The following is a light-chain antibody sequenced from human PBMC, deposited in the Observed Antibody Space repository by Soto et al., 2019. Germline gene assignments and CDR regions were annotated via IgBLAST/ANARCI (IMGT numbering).Light chain of an antibody. V-gene: IGLV2-23*01. Sequence: QSVLTQRASVSGSPGQSITISCTGTTRFDGTYNFVFWYKQHPGKAPQVLTYEDTKRPSGVSNRFSGSTSGSTASLTISGLQAEDEADYYCCSYVGASTYVFGTGTKVTVL. J-gene: IGLJ1*01. CDR1: TRFDGTYNF. CDR2: EDT. CDR3: CSYVGASTYV.